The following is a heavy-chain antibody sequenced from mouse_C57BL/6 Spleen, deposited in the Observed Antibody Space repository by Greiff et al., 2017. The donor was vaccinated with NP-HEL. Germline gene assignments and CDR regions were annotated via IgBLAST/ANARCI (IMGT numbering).Heavy chain of an antibody. Sequence: VQLQQSGAELVKPGASVKISCKASGYAFSSYWMNWVKQRPGKGLEWIGQIYPGDGDTNYNGKFKGKATLTADKSSSTAYMQLSSLTSEDSAVYFCARGRLDGNYFSWFAYWGQGTLVTVSA. D-gene: IGHD2-1*01. J-gene: IGHJ3*01. V-gene: IGHV1-80*01. CDR1: GYAFSSYW. CDR3: ARGRLDGNYFSWFAY. CDR2: IYPGDGDT.